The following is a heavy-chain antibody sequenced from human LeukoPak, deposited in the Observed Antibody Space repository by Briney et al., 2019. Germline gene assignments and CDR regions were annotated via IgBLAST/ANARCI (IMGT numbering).Heavy chain of an antibody. Sequence: GGSLRLSCAASGFTFSSYSMNWVRQAPGKGLQWVSYISTSSGTMQNADSVKGRFTISRDNAKNSLYPQMNSLRDEDTAVYFCARGRFGPRFFDYWGQGTLVTVSS. D-gene: IGHD3-16*01. J-gene: IGHJ4*02. CDR2: ISTSSGTM. CDR1: GFTFSSYS. V-gene: IGHV3-48*02. CDR3: ARGRFGPRFFDY.